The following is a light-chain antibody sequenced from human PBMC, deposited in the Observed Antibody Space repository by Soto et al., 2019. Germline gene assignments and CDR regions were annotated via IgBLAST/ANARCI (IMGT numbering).Light chain of an antibody. CDR1: ESVNSN. J-gene: IGKJ3*01. CDR3: QKYNSAPFT. V-gene: IGKV3-15*01. Sequence: EIVMTQSPATLSVSPGERATLSCRASESVNSNLAWYQQKPGQAPRLLIHGASTRATGIPARFSGSGSGTEYTLTISSLQSEDVATYYCQKYNSAPFTFGPGTKVDIK. CDR2: GAS.